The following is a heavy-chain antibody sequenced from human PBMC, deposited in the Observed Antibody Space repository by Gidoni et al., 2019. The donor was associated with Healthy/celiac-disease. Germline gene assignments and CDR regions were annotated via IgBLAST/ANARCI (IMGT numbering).Heavy chain of an antibody. CDR1: GGAISSGSYY. V-gene: IGHV4-61*02. D-gene: IGHD2-2*01. Sequence: QVQLQESGPGLVKPSQTLSLTCTVSGGAISSGSYYWSWIRQPAGKGLEWIGRIYTSGSANYNPSLKSRVTISVDTSKNQFSLKLSSVTAADTAVYYCARDQATMLLDYWGQGTLVTVSS. CDR2: IYTSGSA. J-gene: IGHJ4*02. CDR3: ARDQATMLLDY.